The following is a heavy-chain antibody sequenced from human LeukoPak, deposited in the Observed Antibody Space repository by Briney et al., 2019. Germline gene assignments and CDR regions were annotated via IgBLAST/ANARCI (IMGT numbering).Heavy chain of an antibody. CDR2: IWYDGSNK. CDR3: ATARNFRFEY. D-gene: IGHD1-7*01. J-gene: IGHJ4*02. V-gene: IGHV3-33*03. CDR1: GFTFSSYG. Sequence: GRSLRLSCAASGFTFSSYGMHWVRQAPGKGLEWVAVIWYDGSNKYYADSVKGRFTVSRDYAKNTLFLQMNNLRTEDTALYFCATARNFRFEYWGQGSLVIVSA.